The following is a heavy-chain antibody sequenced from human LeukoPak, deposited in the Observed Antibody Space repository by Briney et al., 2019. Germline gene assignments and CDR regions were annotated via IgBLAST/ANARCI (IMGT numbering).Heavy chain of an antibody. J-gene: IGHJ4*02. Sequence: SETLSLTCTVSGGSVSSGSSYWSWLRQPPGKGLEWIGYIYYSGNTNYNPSLKSRVTMSVDTSKNQFSLKLSSVTAADTAVYYCAREEMTTIVDYWGQGTLVTVSS. CDR1: GGSVSSGSSY. V-gene: IGHV4-61*01. CDR2: IYYSGNT. CDR3: AREEMTTIVDY. D-gene: IGHD5-24*01.